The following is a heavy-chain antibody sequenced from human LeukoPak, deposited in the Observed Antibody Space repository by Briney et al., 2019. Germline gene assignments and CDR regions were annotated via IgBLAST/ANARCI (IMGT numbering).Heavy chain of an antibody. V-gene: IGHV3-15*01. CDR3: TTDRVVVTALRAFDI. CDR1: GFTFSSYS. D-gene: IGHD2-21*02. Sequence: KSGGSLRLSCAASGFTFSSYSMNWVRQAPGKGLEWVGRIKSKTDGGTTDYAAPVKGRFTISRDDSKNTLYLQMNSLKTEDTAVYYCTTDRVVVTALRAFDIWGQGTMVTVSS. J-gene: IGHJ3*02. CDR2: IKSKTDGGTT.